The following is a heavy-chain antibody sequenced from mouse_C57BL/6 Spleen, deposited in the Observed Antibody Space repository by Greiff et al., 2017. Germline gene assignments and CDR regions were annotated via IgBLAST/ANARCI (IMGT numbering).Heavy chain of an antibody. CDR2: IDPSDSYT. Sequence: VQLQQSGAELVMPGASVKLSCKASGYTFTSYWMHWVKQRPGQGLEWIGEIDPSDSYTNYNQKFKGKSTLTVDKSSSTAYMQLSSLTSEDSAVYYCARGGIYYGTSYYIDYWGQSTTLTVSS. D-gene: IGHD2-1*01. J-gene: IGHJ2*01. CDR1: GYTFTSYW. CDR3: ARGGIYYGTSYYIDY. V-gene: IGHV1-69*01.